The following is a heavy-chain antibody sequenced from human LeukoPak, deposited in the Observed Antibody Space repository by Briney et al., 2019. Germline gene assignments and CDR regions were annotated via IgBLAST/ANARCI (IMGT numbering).Heavy chain of an antibody. CDR3: ARSYSYDSSGYYGAK. V-gene: IGHV1-2*02. J-gene: IGHJ4*02. D-gene: IGHD3-22*01. Sequence: ASVKVSCKASGYTFTGQYIHWVRQAPGHGPEWMGWINPNSGGTNYAQKFQGRVTMTRDTSISTAYMEVSSLRSDDTAVYYCARSYSYDSSGYYGAKWGQGTLVTVSS. CDR1: GYTFTGQY. CDR2: INPNSGGT.